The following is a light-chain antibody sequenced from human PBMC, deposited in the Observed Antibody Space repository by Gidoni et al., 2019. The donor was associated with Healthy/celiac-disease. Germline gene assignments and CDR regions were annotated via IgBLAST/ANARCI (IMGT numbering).Light chain of an antibody. CDR2: KAS. V-gene: IGKV1-5*03. J-gene: IGKJ2*01. CDR3: QQYNS. Sequence: QKPGKAPKLLIYKASSLESWVPSRFSGSGSGTEFTLTISSLQPDDFATYYCQQYNSFGQGTKLEIK.